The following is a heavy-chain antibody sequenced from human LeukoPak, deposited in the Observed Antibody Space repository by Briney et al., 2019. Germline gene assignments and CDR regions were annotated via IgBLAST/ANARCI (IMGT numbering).Heavy chain of an antibody. Sequence: PSETLSLTCTVSGDSVSSGSYYWSWIRQPPGKGLEWIGYIYYSGSTNYNPSLKSRVTISVDTSKNQFSLKLSSVTAEDTAVYYCARGPHHYDFVDYGMDVWGQGTTVTVSS. CDR3: ARGPHHYDFVDYGMDV. J-gene: IGHJ6*02. D-gene: IGHD3-3*01. CDR2: IYYSGST. V-gene: IGHV4-61*01. CDR1: GDSVSSGSYY.